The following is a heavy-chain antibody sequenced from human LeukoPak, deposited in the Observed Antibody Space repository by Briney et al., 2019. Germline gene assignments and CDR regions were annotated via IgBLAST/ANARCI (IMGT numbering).Heavy chain of an antibody. CDR2: IYSGGST. V-gene: IGHV3-66*04. CDR3: ARQLRRYYDFWSGYYDY. J-gene: IGHJ4*02. D-gene: IGHD3-3*01. Sequence: PGGSLRLSCAASGFTFSNYYMNWVRQAPGKGLEWVSVIYSGGSTYYADSVKGRFTISRDNSKNTLYLQMNSLRAEDTAVYYCARQLRRYYDFWSGYYDYWGQGTLVTVSS. CDR1: GFTFSNYY.